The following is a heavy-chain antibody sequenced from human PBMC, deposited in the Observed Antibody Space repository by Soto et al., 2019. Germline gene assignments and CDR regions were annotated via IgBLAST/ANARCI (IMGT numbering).Heavy chain of an antibody. J-gene: IGHJ4*02. CDR1: GGSISSSSYY. Sequence: PSETLSLTCTVSGGSISSSSYYWGWIRQPPGKGLEWIGSIYYSGSTYYNPSLKSRVTISVDTSKNQFSLKLSSVTAADTAVYYCARRIVATITRRDCSGGSCYGTFDYWGQGTLVTVSS. CDR3: ARRIVATITRRDCSGGSCYGTFDY. CDR2: IYYSGST. D-gene: IGHD2-15*01. V-gene: IGHV4-39*01.